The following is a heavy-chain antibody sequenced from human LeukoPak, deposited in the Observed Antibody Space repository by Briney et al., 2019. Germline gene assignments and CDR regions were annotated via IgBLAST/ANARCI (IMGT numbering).Heavy chain of an antibody. CDR3: ARDFEERGYYLADFDY. CDR2: IYSDGST. D-gene: IGHD3-22*01. Sequence: QPGGPLRLSCAVSGFAVSSKYMTWVRQAPGKGLEWVSVIYSDGSTFYADSVKGRFTISRDNAKNSLYLQMNSLRADDTAVYYCARDFEERGYYLADFDYWGQGTLVTVSS. CDR1: GFAVSSKY. V-gene: IGHV3-53*01. J-gene: IGHJ4*02.